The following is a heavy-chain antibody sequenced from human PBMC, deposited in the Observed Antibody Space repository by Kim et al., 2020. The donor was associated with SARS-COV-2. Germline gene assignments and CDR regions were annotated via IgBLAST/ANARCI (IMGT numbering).Heavy chain of an antibody. CDR3: ARDSGSYPTYNWFDP. CDR1: GYTFTGYY. Sequence: ASVKVSCKASGYTFTGYYMHWVRQAPGQGLEWMGWINPNSGGTNYAQKFQGRVTMTRDTSISTAFMELSGLRSDVTAVFYCARDSGSYPTYNWFDPWGQGILVTVSS. D-gene: IGHD1-26*01. V-gene: IGHV1-2*02. CDR2: INPNSGGT. J-gene: IGHJ5*02.